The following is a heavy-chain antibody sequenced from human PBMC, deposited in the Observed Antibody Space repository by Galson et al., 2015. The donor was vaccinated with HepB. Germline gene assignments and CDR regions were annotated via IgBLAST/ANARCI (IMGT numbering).Heavy chain of an antibody. J-gene: IGHJ4*02. Sequence: QSGAEVKKPGESLKISSRGSGYSFTTNWIGWVRQMPGKGLEWVGIIYPGDSDTRYSPSLQDQVTISVDKSISTVYLEWISLKASDTAMYYCARRDLVTGYYLGGGLDCWGQGTLVTVSS. D-gene: IGHD3-9*01. CDR2: IYPGDSDT. CDR3: ARRDLVTGYYLGGGLDC. CDR1: GYSFTTNW. V-gene: IGHV5-51*01.